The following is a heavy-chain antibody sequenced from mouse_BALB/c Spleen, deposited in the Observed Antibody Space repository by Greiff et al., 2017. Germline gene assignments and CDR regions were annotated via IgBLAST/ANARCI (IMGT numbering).Heavy chain of an antibody. V-gene: IGHV5-9-3*01. CDR3: ARHSNWEYAIDY. CDR1: GFTFSSYA. Sequence: EVMLVESGGGLVKPGGSLKLSCAASGFTFSSYAMSWVRQTPEKRLEWVATISSGGSYTYYPDSVKGRFTISRDNAKNTLYLQMSSLRSEDTAMYYCARHSNWEYAIDYWGQGTSVTVSS. CDR2: ISSGGSYT. D-gene: IGHD4-1*01. J-gene: IGHJ4*01.